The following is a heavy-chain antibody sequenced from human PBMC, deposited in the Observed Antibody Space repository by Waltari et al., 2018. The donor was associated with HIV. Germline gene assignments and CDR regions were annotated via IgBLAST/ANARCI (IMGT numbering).Heavy chain of an antibody. CDR2: IDWDDDK. V-gene: IGHV2-70*04. Sequence: QVTLKESGPALVKPTRTLPLTCACSGFSLSSSGDSRRVSGVRQPTGKALEWLARIDWDDDKFYNPVLWARLTIAQDTSKNQVVRTVADMDPVDTATYYCVHMAHYGSVSVGLDVWGQGTTVTVSS. J-gene: IGHJ6*02. CDR3: VHMAHYGSVSVGLDV. CDR1: GFSLSSSGDSRR. D-gene: IGHD3-10*01.